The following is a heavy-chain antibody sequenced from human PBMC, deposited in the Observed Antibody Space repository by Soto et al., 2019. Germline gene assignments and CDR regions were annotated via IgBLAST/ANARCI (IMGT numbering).Heavy chain of an antibody. V-gene: IGHV4-30-4*01. Sequence: QVQLQESGPGLVKPSQTLSLTCTVSGGSISSGDYYWSWIRQPPGKGLEWIGYIYYSGSTYYNPSLNSRVTISVDTSKNQFSLKLSSVTAADTAVYYCARQTQVYDILTGYYSWFDPWGQGTLVTVSS. CDR1: GGSISSGDYY. J-gene: IGHJ5*02. CDR3: ARQTQVYDILTGYYSWFDP. CDR2: IYYSGST. D-gene: IGHD3-9*01.